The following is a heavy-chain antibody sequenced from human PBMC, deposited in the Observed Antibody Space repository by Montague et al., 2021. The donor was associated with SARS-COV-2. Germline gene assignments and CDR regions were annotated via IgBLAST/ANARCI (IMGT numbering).Heavy chain of an antibody. V-gene: IGHV4-4*02. D-gene: IGHD2-15*01. Sequence: SETLSLTCTVSGASITSSNWWNWVRQPPGKGLEWIGQIYHTGSTNYKPSLKSRLTLSLDKSKNQFSLNLSSVTAADTAVYYCARLIQQVVLSPAKLTNWFDPWGLGTRVTVAS. CDR2: IYHTGST. J-gene: IGHJ5*02. CDR3: ARLIQQVVLSPAKLTNWFDP. CDR1: GASITSSNW.